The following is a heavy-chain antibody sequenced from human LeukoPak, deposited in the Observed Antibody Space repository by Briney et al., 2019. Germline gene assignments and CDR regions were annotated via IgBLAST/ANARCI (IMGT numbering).Heavy chain of an antibody. CDR1: GDIITELA. CDR3: VAARIDWGRNWFDP. J-gene: IGHJ5*02. D-gene: IGHD3-9*01. CDR2: FDPEDGET. Sequence: GASVKVSCKVSGDIITELAIHRVRQAPGKGLEWMGGFDPEDGETTYAQKFQGRVSMTEDTSTDTAYMEVSSLESDDTAVYYCVAARIDWGRNWFDPWGQGTLLIVSS. V-gene: IGHV1-24*01.